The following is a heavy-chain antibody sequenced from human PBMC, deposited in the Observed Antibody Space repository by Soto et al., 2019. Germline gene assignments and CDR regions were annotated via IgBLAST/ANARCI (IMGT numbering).Heavy chain of an antibody. CDR1: GFTFSSYW. Sequence: GGSLRLSCAASGFTFSSYWMSWVRQAPGKGLEWVANIKQDGSEKYYVDSVKGRFTIARDNAKNSLYLQMNSLIAEDTAVYYCARDPDSSGYYEYYFDYWGQGTLVTVSS. V-gene: IGHV3-7*03. J-gene: IGHJ4*02. CDR2: IKQDGSEK. D-gene: IGHD3-22*01. CDR3: ARDPDSSGYYEYYFDY.